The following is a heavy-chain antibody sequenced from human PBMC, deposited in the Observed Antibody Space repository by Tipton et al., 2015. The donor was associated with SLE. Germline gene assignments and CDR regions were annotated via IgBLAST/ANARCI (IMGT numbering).Heavy chain of an antibody. CDR1: GYSFTSYW. D-gene: IGHD6-6*01. Sequence: QVQLVQSGAEVKKPGESLKISCKGSGYSFTSYWIGWVRQAPGQGLEWMGIINPSGGSTSYAQKFQGRVTMTRDTSTSTVYMELRSLRSDDTAVYYCAVAARGDAFDIWGQGTMVTVSS. CDR3: AVAARGDAFDI. CDR2: INPSGGST. V-gene: IGHV1-46*01. J-gene: IGHJ3*02.